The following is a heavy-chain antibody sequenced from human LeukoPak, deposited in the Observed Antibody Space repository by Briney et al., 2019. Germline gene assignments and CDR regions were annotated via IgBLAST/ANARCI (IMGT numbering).Heavy chain of an antibody. CDR3: ARDRARGWYNAFDI. CDR1: GGSISSSSYY. V-gene: IGHV4-39*07. J-gene: IGHJ3*02. D-gene: IGHD6-19*01. CDR2: IYYSGST. Sequence: SGTLSLTCTVSGGSISSSSYYWGWIRQPPGKGLEWIGSIYYSGSTYYNPSLKSRVTISVDTSKNQFSLKLSSVTAADTAVYYCARDRARGWYNAFDIWGQGTMVTVSS.